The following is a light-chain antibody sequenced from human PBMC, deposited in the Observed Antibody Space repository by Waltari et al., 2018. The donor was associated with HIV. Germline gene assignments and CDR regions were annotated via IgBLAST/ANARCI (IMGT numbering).Light chain of an antibody. Sequence: QSALTQSRSVSGSPGQSITISCTGTTNDVGAYNYVSWYQQHPGRAPKLLIFDLIKCPSGVPDRFSGSKSGNTSSLTISGLQAEDEADYYCCSSAGKYTFVFGTGTKVTVL. CDR2: DLI. V-gene: IGLV2-11*01. CDR3: CSSAGKYTFV. J-gene: IGLJ1*01. CDR1: TNDVGAYNY.